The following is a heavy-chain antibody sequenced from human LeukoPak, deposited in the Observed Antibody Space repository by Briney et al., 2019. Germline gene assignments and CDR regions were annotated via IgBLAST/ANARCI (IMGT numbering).Heavy chain of an antibody. CDR3: ARLPFYQPLEWLSQALYAFDI. J-gene: IGHJ3*02. Sequence: PSETLSLTCAVYGGSFSGYYWSWIRQPPGKGLEWIGEINHSGSTNYNPSLKSRVTISVDTSKNQFSLKLSSVTAADTAVYYCARLPFYQPLEWLSQALYAFDIWGQGTMVTVSS. V-gene: IGHV4-34*01. CDR1: GGSFSGYY. CDR2: INHSGST. D-gene: IGHD3-3*01.